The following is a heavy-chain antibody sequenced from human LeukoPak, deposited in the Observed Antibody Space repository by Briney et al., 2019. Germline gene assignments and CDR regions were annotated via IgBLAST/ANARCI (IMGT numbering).Heavy chain of an antibody. CDR2: ISGNGIST. V-gene: IGHV3-23*01. D-gene: IGHD4-17*01. CDR1: GFIFSAYS. J-gene: IGHJ4*02. Sequence: GGSLRLSCAASGFIFSAYSMDWVRQAPGKGLEWVSGISGNGISTYYADSVKGRFTISRDNSKNTMYLQMNSLRVEDTAVFYCAKGAVASGDYSFDLWGQGTLVTVSS. CDR3: AKGAVASGDYSFDL.